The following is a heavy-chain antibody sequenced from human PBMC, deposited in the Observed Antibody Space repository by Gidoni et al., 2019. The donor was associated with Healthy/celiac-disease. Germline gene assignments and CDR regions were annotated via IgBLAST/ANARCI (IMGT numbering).Heavy chain of an antibody. CDR1: GFTFSSYS. D-gene: IGHD3-9*01. CDR3: ARDLTSDWDGVY. V-gene: IGHV3-21*01. J-gene: IGHJ4*02. Sequence: EVQLVESGGGLVKPGGSLRLSCAASGFTFSSYSMNWVRQAPGKGLEWVSSISSSSSYIYYADSVKGRFTISRDNAKNSLYLQMNSLRAEDTAVYYCARDLTSDWDGVYWGQGTLVTVSS. CDR2: ISSSSSYI.